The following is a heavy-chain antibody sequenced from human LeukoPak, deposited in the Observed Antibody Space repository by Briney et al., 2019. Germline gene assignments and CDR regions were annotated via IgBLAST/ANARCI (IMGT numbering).Heavy chain of an antibody. CDR2: IYHSGST. CDR3: ARHGIGDGYSYNAYYYYYMDV. CDR1: GYSISSGYY. D-gene: IGHD5-24*01. V-gene: IGHV4-38-2*02. J-gene: IGHJ6*03. Sequence: SETLSLTCTVSGYSISSGYYWGWIRQPPGKGLEWIGSIYHSGSTYYNPSLKSRVTISVDTSKNQFSLKLSSVTAADTAVYYCARHGIGDGYSYNAYYYYYMDVWGKGTTVTISS.